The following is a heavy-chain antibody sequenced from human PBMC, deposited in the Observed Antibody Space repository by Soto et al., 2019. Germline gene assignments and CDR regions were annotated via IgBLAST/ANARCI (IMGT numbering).Heavy chain of an antibody. D-gene: IGHD1-1*01. CDR3: ANDSLTGTWNLYYYYGMDV. CDR1: GFTFSSYG. J-gene: IGHJ6*02. Sequence: GGSLRLSCAASGFTFSSYGMHWVRQAPGKGLEWVAVISYDGSNKYYADSVKGRFTISRDNSKNTLYLQMNSLRAEDTAVYYCANDSLTGTWNLYYYYGMDVWGQGPXVTVSS. CDR2: ISYDGSNK. V-gene: IGHV3-30*18.